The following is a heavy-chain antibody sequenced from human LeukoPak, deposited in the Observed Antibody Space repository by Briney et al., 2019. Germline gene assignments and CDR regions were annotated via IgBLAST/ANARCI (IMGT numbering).Heavy chain of an antibody. CDR3: AGVRAGGYRAFDV. CDR1: GFTFNRFY. J-gene: IGHJ3*01. V-gene: IGHV3-64D*06. CDR2: ISSNGATT. D-gene: IGHD2-8*02. Sequence: PGGSLRLSYSASGFTFNRFYLHWVRQAAGKGLEFVSHISSNGATTYYAASVKGRFTISRDNSKNTLYLQMSSLIADDTAVYYCAGVRAGGYRAFDVWGQGTVASVSS.